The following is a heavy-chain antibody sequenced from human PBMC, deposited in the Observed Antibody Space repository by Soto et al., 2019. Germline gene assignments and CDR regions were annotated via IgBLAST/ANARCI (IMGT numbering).Heavy chain of an antibody. Sequence: EVQLVDSGGGLVQPGGSLRLSCATSGFTFSSYWMHWVRQGPGKGLEWVARINGDGDNITSADSVQGRFTISRDNAINSLYLQMNSLRVEDTAVYYCARRQLRFFTTGYMDVWGKGTTVIVSS. J-gene: IGHJ6*03. CDR3: ARRQLRFFTTGYMDV. CDR1: GFTFSSYW. V-gene: IGHV3-74*01. D-gene: IGHD3-3*01. CDR2: INGDGDNI.